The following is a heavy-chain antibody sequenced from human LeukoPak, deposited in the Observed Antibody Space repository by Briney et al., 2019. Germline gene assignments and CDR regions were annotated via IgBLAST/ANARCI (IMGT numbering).Heavy chain of an antibody. CDR3: AKGEYSSSWYGPYYYYMDV. Sequence: GGSLRLSCAASGFTFDDYGMSWVRQAPGKGLEWVSAISGSGGSTYYADSVKGRFTISRDNSKNTLYLQMNSLRAEDTAVYYCAKGEYSSSWYGPYYYYMDVWGKGTTVTISS. D-gene: IGHD6-13*01. CDR2: ISGSGGST. V-gene: IGHV3-23*01. CDR1: GFTFDDYG. J-gene: IGHJ6*03.